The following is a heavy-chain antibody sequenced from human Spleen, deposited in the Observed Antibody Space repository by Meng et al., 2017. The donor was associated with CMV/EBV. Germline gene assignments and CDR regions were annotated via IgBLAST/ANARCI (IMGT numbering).Heavy chain of an antibody. J-gene: IGHJ3*01. CDR3: AREYQMFYNNGAFDV. Sequence: ASVKVSCKASGYTLSNYFLHWVRQAPGQGLEWMGIINPSSDSTTYAPNFQGRISLTTDASRTTVHMELSGLKSEDTAVYYCAREYQMFYNNGAFDVWGHGTMVTVSS. D-gene: IGHD2-2*01. V-gene: IGHV1-46*01. CDR2: INPSSDST. CDR1: GYTLSNYF.